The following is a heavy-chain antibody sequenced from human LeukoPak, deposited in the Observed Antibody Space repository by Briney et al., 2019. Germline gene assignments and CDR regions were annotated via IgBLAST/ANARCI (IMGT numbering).Heavy chain of an antibody. V-gene: IGHV3-11*04. CDR3: ARPSITMVRGSRGLDAFDI. D-gene: IGHD3-10*01. J-gene: IGHJ3*02. CDR1: GFNFSDYY. Sequence: PGGSLRLSCAASGFNFSDYYMSWIRQAPGKGLEWVSYISGSGSIIYYADSVKGRFTISRDNAKNSLYLQMNSLRAEDTAVYYCARPSITMVRGSRGLDAFDIWGQGTMVTVSS. CDR2: ISGSGSII.